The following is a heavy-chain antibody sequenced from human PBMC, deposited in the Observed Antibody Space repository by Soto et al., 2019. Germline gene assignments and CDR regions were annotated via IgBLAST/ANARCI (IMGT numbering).Heavy chain of an antibody. CDR1: GYTFSGYY. V-gene: IGHV1-2*02. D-gene: IGHD6-19*01. CDR2: IKPSSGGT. Sequence: RASVKVSCKASGYTFSGYYILWVRQAPGQGLEWLAWIKPSSGGTNYEEKFQDRVTVTSDTAISTTFLELSSLRSDDTAVYYCAKCRSQWLSSLHSWGQGTLVTVSS. CDR3: AKCRSQWLSSLHS. J-gene: IGHJ4*02.